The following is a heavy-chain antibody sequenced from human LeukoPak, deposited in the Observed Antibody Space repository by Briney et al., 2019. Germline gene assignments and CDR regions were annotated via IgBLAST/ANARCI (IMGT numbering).Heavy chain of an antibody. CDR3: ATGAPQADDAFDI. Sequence: PGESLRLSCAASGVTFSSYALHWVRKAPGKGLEYVSAISSHGGSTYYANSVKGRFTISRDNSKNTLYLQMGSLRAKDMVVYYCATGAPQADDAFDIWGQGTMVTVSS. D-gene: IGHD1-26*01. J-gene: IGHJ3*02. V-gene: IGHV3-64*01. CDR1: GVTFSSYA. CDR2: ISSHGGST.